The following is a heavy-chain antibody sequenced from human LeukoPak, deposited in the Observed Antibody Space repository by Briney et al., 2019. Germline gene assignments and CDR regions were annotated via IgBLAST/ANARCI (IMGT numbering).Heavy chain of an antibody. Sequence: SETLSLTCTVSGASISSYYWSWIRQPAGKGLEWIGRIYSSGSTNYNPSLKSRVSMSVDTSKNQFSLKLSSVTAADTAVYFCARVQPSRDGYNFDYWGQGTLVTVSS. CDR2: IYSSGST. D-gene: IGHD5-24*01. CDR1: GASISSYY. J-gene: IGHJ4*02. CDR3: ARVQPSRDGYNFDY. V-gene: IGHV4-4*07.